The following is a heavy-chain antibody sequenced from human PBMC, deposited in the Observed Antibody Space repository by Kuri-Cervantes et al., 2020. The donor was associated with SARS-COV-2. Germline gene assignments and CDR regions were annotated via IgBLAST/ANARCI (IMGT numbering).Heavy chain of an antibody. CDR1: GGSISSGDYY. CDR2: IYYSGST. Sequence: SETLSLTCTVSGGSISSGDYYWSWIRQPPGKGLEWIGYIYYSGSTYYNPSLKSRVTISVDRSKNQFSLKLSSVTAADTAVYYCARGSLCSSTSCSPFDIWGQGTMVTVSS. CDR3: ARGSLCSSTSCSPFDI. V-gene: IGHV4-30-4*08. J-gene: IGHJ3*02. D-gene: IGHD2-2*01.